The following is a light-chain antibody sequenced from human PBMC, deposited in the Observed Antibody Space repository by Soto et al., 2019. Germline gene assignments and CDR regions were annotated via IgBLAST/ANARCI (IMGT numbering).Light chain of an antibody. CDR2: EVS. Sequence: DLVLTQTPLSLSVTPGQPASISCESSQTLLHSDGNTYLYWYLQKAGQPPQLLIYEVSKRFSGVPDRFSGSGSGTDFTLKISRVEAEDVGVYYCMRSVQPPITFGQGTRLEIK. CDR3: MRSVQPPIT. J-gene: IGKJ5*01. V-gene: IGKV2D-29*01. CDR1: QTLLHSDGNTY.